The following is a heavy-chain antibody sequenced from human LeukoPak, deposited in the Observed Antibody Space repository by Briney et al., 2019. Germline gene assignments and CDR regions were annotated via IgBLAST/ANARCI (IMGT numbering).Heavy chain of an antibody. CDR1: GFTFSSYA. D-gene: IGHD3-10*01. V-gene: IGHV3-64*01. CDR3: ARVYYYGSGSYQYYSDY. J-gene: IGHJ4*02. Sequence: GGSLRLSCAASGFTFSSYAMHWVRQAPGKGLEYVSAISSNGGSTYYANSVKGRFTISRDNSKNTLYLQMGSLRAEDMTVYYCARVYYYGSGSYQYYSDYWGQGTLVTVSS. CDR2: ISSNGGST.